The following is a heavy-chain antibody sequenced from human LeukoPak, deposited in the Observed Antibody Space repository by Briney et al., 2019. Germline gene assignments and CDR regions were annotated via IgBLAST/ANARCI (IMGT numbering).Heavy chain of an antibody. J-gene: IGHJ4*02. V-gene: IGHV3-21*01. CDR3: ASRMDTYPDY. CDR1: GVIFRSQS. CDR2: ISSSSSYK. Sequence: GGSLRLSCAASGVIFRSQSMNWVRQAPGKGLEWVSSISSSSSYKHYADSVKGRFTISRDNAKTSLYLQMNSLRAEDTAVYFCASRMDTYPDYWGQGTLVTVSS. D-gene: IGHD5-18*01.